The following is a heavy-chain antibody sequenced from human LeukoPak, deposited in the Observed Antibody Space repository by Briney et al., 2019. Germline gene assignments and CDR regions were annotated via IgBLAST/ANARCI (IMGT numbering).Heavy chain of an antibody. J-gene: IGHJ6*04. CDR2: IKQDGSER. D-gene: IGHD3-10*02. V-gene: IGHV3-7*01. Sequence: GGPLRLSCAASGFSFRSYWMSWVRQAPGKGLEWVADIKQDGSERYYVDSVKGRFTMSRDYGKNSLYLQMNSLRAEDTAVYYCAELGITMIGGVWGKGTTVTISS. CDR1: GFSFRSYW. CDR3: AELGITMIGGV.